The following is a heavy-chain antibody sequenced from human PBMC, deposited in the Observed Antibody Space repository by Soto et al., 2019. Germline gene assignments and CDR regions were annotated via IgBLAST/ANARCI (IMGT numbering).Heavy chain of an antibody. CDR3: ARDWRIAAAGSSYGMDV. Sequence: QVQLVQSGAEVKKPGASVKVSCKASVYTFTSYGISWVRQAPGQGLEGMGWISAYKGNTNYAQKLQGRVTMTTDTSTSTAYMELRSLRSDDTAVYYCARDWRIAAAGSSYGMDVWGQGTTVTVSS. D-gene: IGHD6-13*01. CDR1: VYTFTSYG. V-gene: IGHV1-18*01. CDR2: ISAYKGNT. J-gene: IGHJ6*02.